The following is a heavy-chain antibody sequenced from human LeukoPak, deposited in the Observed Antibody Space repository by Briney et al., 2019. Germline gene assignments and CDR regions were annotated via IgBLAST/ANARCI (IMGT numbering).Heavy chain of an antibody. D-gene: IGHD3-9*01. CDR3: ARESYDILTGYYNVDY. J-gene: IGHJ4*02. CDR2: INWNGGST. CDR1: GFTFDDYG. V-gene: IGHV3-20*04. Sequence: GGSLRLSCAASGFTFDDYGMSWVRQAPGKGLEWVSGINWNGGSTGYADSVKGRFTISRDNAKNSLYLKMNSLRAEDTALYYCARESYDILTGYYNVDYWGQGTLATVSS.